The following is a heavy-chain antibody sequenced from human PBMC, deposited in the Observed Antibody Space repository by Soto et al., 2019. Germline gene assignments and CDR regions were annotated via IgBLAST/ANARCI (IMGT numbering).Heavy chain of an antibody. Sequence: ASVEVSCKASGGTFSSYAISWVRQAPGQGLEWMGGIIPIFGTANYAQKFQGRVTITADESTSTAYMELSSLRSEDTAVYYCARDQVTYYYDTSGYYPNWFDPWGQGTLVTVSS. CDR3: ARDQVTYYYDTSGYYPNWFDP. CDR1: GGTFSSYA. V-gene: IGHV1-69*13. D-gene: IGHD3-22*01. CDR2: IIPIFGTA. J-gene: IGHJ5*02.